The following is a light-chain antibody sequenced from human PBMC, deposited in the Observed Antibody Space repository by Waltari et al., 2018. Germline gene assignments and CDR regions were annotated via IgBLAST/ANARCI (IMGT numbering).Light chain of an antibody. Sequence: QSALTQPASVSGSPGQPLTIPFTGPTSDVGGYNYVSWYQQHPGRAPKLMIYDVTKRPSGVSTRFSGSKSGNTASLTISGLQDEDEADYYCCSYTSSRTWVFGGGTKLTVL. CDR2: DVT. CDR1: TSDVGGYNY. CDR3: CSYTSSRTWV. J-gene: IGLJ3*02. V-gene: IGLV2-14*03.